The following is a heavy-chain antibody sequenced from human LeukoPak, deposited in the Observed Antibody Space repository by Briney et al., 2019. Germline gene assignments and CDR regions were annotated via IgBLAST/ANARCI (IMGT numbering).Heavy chain of an antibody. Sequence: GGSLRLSCAASGFSFSSYWMNWVRQAPGKGLVWVSRIKGDGSSTVYADSVKGRFTVSRDNAKNTLYLQMNSLSAEDTAVYYCARDFKTGFDSWGQGTLVTVSS. CDR2: IKGDGSST. V-gene: IGHV3-74*01. D-gene: IGHD3-9*01. J-gene: IGHJ4*02. CDR3: ARDFKTGFDS. CDR1: GFSFSSYW.